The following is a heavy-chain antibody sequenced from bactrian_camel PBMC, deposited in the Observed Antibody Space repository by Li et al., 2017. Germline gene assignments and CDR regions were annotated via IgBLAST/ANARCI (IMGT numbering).Heavy chain of an antibody. CDR2: MSPGGTGI. CDR3: AAAPRRLGLSCAPRHGYNY. Sequence: QLVESGGGSVQAGGSLRVSCAASGYAYSCYCMGWFRQAPGKEREGVATMSPGGTGIFYAGSVKGRFTISRDNAKNTQYLQMNSLKAEDTAVYYCAAAPRRLGLSCAPRHGYNYFGQGTQVTVS. J-gene: IGHJ4*01. V-gene: IGHV3S28*01. D-gene: IGHD5*01. CDR1: GYAYSCYC.